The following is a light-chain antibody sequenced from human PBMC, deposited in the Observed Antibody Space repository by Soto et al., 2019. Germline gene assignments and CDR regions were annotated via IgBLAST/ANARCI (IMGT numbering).Light chain of an antibody. V-gene: IGLV1-47*01. CDR1: SSNIGNNY. CDR3: AVWDDSLRGPV. J-gene: IGLJ1*01. Sequence: QSALTQPPSASGTPGQRVTISCSGDSSNIGNNYVYRYQQLPGAAPKVFIFDNNQRPSGVPDRFSGSKSGTSAPLDISGLRSEGEADAYSAVWDDSLRGPVLGTGAKVTVL. CDR2: DNN.